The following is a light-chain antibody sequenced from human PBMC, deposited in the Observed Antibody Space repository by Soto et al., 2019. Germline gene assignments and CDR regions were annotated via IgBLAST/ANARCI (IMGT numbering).Light chain of an antibody. CDR2: EVS. Sequence: QSALTQPVSVSGSPGQSITISCTGTSSDVGGYNYVSWYQQHPGKAPKLMIYEVSNRPSGVSNRFSGSKSGNTASLTISGLQADDEADYYCSSYTSSSTLVFGGGTQLTVL. V-gene: IGLV2-14*01. CDR1: SSDVGGYNY. J-gene: IGLJ3*02. CDR3: SSYTSSSTLV.